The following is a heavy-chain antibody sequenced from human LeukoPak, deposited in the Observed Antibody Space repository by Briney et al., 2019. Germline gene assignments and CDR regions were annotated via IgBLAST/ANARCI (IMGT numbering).Heavy chain of an antibody. J-gene: IGHJ2*01. V-gene: IGHV3-13*01. CDR2: IGTAADT. CDR1: GFTVSSYA. D-gene: IGHD6-19*01. Sequence: PGGSLRLSCAASGFTVSSYAMHWVRQATGEGLEWVSAIGTAADTYYSGSVKGRFTISRDNAKDSSYLQMNNLKAEDTAVYYCARGSRAVRWYFDLWGRGTLVTVSS. CDR3: ARGSRAVRWYFDL.